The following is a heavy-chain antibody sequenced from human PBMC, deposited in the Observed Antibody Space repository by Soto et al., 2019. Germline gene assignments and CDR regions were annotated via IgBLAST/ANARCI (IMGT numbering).Heavy chain of an antibody. CDR2: IRSKAYGGTT. D-gene: IGHD2-2*01. Sequence: GGSLRLSCTASGFTFGDYAMSWFRQAPGKGLEWVGFIRSKAYGGTTEYAASVKGRFTISRDDSKSIAYLQMNSLKTEDTAVYYCTRDGRTLPFIVVVPAAMGDAFDIWGQGTMVTVSS. CDR3: TRDGRTLPFIVVVPAAMGDAFDI. V-gene: IGHV3-49*03. CDR1: GFTFGDYA. J-gene: IGHJ3*02.